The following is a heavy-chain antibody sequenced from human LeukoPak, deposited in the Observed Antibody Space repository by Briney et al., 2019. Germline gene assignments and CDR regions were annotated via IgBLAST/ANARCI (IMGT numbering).Heavy chain of an antibody. V-gene: IGHV7-4-1*02. Sequence: ASVKASCKASGYTFTSYAMNWVRQAPGQGLEWMGWINTNTGNPTYAQGFTGRFVFSLDTSVSTAYLQISSLKAEDTAVYYCASDYYDSSGLDAFDIWGQGTMVTVSS. J-gene: IGHJ3*02. CDR2: INTNTGNP. CDR1: GYTFTSYA. D-gene: IGHD3-22*01. CDR3: ASDYYDSSGLDAFDI.